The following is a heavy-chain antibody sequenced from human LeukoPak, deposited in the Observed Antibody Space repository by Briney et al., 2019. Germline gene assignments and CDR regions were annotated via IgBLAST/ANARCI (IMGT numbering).Heavy chain of an antibody. CDR2: ISAYNGNT. J-gene: IGHJ3*02. Sequence: ASVKVSCKASGYTFTSYGISWVRQAPGQGLEWMGWISAYNGNTSYAQKLQGRVTMTTDTSTSTAYMELRSLRSDDTAVYYCARPDPSWYYYSFDIWGQGTMVTVSS. CDR1: GYTFTSYG. V-gene: IGHV1-18*01. CDR3: ARPDPSWYYYSFDI. D-gene: IGHD3-10*01.